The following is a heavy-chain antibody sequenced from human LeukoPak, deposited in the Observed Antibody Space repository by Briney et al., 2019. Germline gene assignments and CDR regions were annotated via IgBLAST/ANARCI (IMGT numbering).Heavy chain of an antibody. Sequence: GGSLRLSCAASGFTFSSYAMSWVRQAPGKGLEWVSAISGSGGSTYYADSVKGRFTISRDNSKNTLYLQMNSLRAEDTAVYYCAKDMVRGVITSPDYWGQETLVTVSS. V-gene: IGHV3-23*01. D-gene: IGHD3-10*01. CDR2: ISGSGGST. CDR1: GFTFSSYA. J-gene: IGHJ4*02. CDR3: AKDMVRGVITSPDY.